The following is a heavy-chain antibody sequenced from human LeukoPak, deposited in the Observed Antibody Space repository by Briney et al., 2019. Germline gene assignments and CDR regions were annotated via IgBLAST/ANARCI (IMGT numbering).Heavy chain of an antibody. CDR1: GYTFTSYG. D-gene: IGHD3-10*01. V-gene: IGHV1-18*01. CDR2: ISAYNGNT. CDR3: ARGSIGPVGLWFGELPYYYYGMDI. J-gene: IGHJ6*02. Sequence: ASVKVSCKASGYTFTSYGIGWVRQAPGQGLEWMGWISAYNGNTNYAQKPQGRVTMTTDTSTSTAYMELRSLRSDDTAVYYCARGSIGPVGLWFGELPYYYYGMDIWGQGTTVTVSS.